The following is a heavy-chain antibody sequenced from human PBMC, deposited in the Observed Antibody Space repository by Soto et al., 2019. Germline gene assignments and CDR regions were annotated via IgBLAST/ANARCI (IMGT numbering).Heavy chain of an antibody. CDR3: AKGGGSYPFDY. CDR1: GFTFSNYA. V-gene: IGHV3-23*01. CDR2: ISGSGGST. Sequence: EAQLLESGGGLVQPGGSLRLSCAASGFTFSNYAMSWVRQAPGRGLEWVSAISGSGGSTYFAYSVKGRFTISRDNSKNSFDLQISSLRAEDTAVYYCAKGGGSYPFDYWGHGTLVTVSS. J-gene: IGHJ4*01. D-gene: IGHD1-26*01.